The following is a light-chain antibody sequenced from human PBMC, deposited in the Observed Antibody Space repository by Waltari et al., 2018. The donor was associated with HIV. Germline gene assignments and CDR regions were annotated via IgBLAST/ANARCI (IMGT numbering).Light chain of an antibody. CDR1: SLRTYS. CDR2: GSN. V-gene: IGLV3-19*01. J-gene: IGLJ1*01. Sequence: SSDLTQDPGVSVALGQTVRITCQGDSLRTYSAAWYQQKPGQAPTLVVYGSNNRPAGVPDRFSGSTSGNTASLTITGAQAVDEADYYCGSRDSSGYSFGFGPGTKVTVL. CDR3: GSRDSSGYSFG.